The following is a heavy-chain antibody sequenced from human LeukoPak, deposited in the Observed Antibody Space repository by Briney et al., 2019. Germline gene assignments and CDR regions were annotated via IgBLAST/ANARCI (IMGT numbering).Heavy chain of an antibody. D-gene: IGHD2-2*01. Sequence: SETLSLTCTVSGGSISSYYWSWIRQPPGKGLEWIGYIYYSGSTNYNTSLKSRVTISVDTSKNQFSLKLSSVTAADTAVYYCARVDCSSTSCYEGGGFDPWGQGTLVTVSS. J-gene: IGHJ5*02. CDR3: ARVDCSSTSCYEGGGFDP. CDR2: IYYSGST. V-gene: IGHV4-59*01. CDR1: GGSISSYY.